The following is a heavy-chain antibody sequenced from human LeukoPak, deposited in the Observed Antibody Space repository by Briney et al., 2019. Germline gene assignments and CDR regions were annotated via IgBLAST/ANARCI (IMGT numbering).Heavy chain of an antibody. CDR3: ARYPTSYYYGSGSLYDY. CDR2: IYYSGST. D-gene: IGHD3-10*01. V-gene: IGHV4-39*01. CDR1: GGSISSSSYY. Sequence: SETLSLTCTVSGGSISSSSYYWGWIRQPPGKGLEWIGSIYYSGSTYYNPSLKSRVTISVDTSKNQFSLKLSSVTAADTAVYYCARYPTSYYYGSGSLYDYWGQGTLVTVSS. J-gene: IGHJ4*02.